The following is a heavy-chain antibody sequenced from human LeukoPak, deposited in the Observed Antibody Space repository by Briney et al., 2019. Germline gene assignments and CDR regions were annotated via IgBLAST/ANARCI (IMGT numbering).Heavy chain of an antibody. CDR1: AFTFSSYW. D-gene: IGHD2-15*01. Sequence: GGSLRLSCAASAFTFSSYWMHWVRQAPGKGLVWVSRIYSDGSSTSYADSVKGRFTISRDNAKNTLYLQMNSLRAEDTAMYYCARGSDCSGGSCYSYWYFDLWGRGTLVTVS. CDR2: IYSDGSST. V-gene: IGHV3-74*01. J-gene: IGHJ2*01. CDR3: ARGSDCSGGSCYSYWYFDL.